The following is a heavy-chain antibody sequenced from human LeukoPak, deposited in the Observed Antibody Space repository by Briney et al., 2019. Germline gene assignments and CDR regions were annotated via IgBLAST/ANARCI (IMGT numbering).Heavy chain of an antibody. D-gene: IGHD2-21*01. CDR3: AKDRTPLAYRFFDY. Sequence: PGGFLRLSCAASGLTFSSYAMSWVRQAPGKGLEWVSAISGSGGSTYYADSVKGRFTISRDNSKNTLYLQMNSLRAEDTAVYYCAKDRTPLAYRFFDYWGQGTLVTVSS. CDR2: ISGSGGST. CDR1: GLTFSSYA. J-gene: IGHJ4*02. V-gene: IGHV3-23*01.